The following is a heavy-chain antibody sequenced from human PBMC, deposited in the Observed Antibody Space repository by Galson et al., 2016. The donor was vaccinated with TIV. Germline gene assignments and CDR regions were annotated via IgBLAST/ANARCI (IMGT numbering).Heavy chain of an antibody. D-gene: IGHD2-8*01. J-gene: IGHJ6*02. CDR2: VDPEDGKT. V-gene: IGHV1-69-2*01. CDR1: GHNFTDYY. Sequence: VKVSCKVSGHNFTDYYMHWMQQAPGKGFEWMGHVDPEDGKTRYAAKFQGRVIMTADTSTDTAYMELSYLRSEDTAIYYCTTVRLRGSGGMDVWGQGTTVIVSS. CDR3: TTVRLRGSGGMDV.